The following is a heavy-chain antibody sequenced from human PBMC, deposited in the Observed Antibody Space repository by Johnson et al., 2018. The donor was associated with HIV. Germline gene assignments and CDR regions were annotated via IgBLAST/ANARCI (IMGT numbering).Heavy chain of an antibody. CDR3: AKDRPRGGSSGMGGAFDI. Sequence: QVQLVESGGGVVQPGGSLRLSCAASGFTFSSYGMHWVRQAPGKGLEWVAIIRYDGSNEYYADPVKGRFTISRDTSKNSLDLQMNSLRAEDTAVYYCAKDRPRGGSSGMGGAFDIWGQGTMVTVSS. CDR1: GFTFSSYG. CDR2: IRYDGSNE. J-gene: IGHJ3*02. D-gene: IGHD5-12*01. V-gene: IGHV3-30*02.